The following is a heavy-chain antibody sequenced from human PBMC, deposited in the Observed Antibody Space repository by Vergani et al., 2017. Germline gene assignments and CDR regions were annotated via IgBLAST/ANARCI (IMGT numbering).Heavy chain of an antibody. CDR1: GFTFGDHG. CDR3: ARDCPGGGGDCSAGWYFDL. J-gene: IGHJ2*01. CDR2: ISYDGTNK. D-gene: IGHD2-21*02. Sequence: QVQLVESGGGVVQPGRSLRLSCAASGFTFGDHGIHWVRRAPGKGLEWVALISYDGTNKYYTNSVRGRFTISRDNSKSTLFLQMNSLRVEDMAVYYCARDCPGGGGDCSAGWYFDLWGRGTLVTVSS. V-gene: IGHV3-30-3*01.